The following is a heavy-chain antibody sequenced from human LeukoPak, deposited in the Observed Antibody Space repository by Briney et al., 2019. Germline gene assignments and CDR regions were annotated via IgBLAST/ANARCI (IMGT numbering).Heavy chain of an antibody. Sequence: GGSLRLSCAASGFSFDDYGMHWVRQAPGKGLEWVSGISWNSGNIGYAGSVKGRFTISRDNAKNSLYLQMNSLKPEDTALYYCAKDACSSTSCSFDYWGQGTLVTVSS. CDR3: AKDACSSTSCSFDY. J-gene: IGHJ4*02. D-gene: IGHD2-2*01. CDR2: ISWNSGNI. V-gene: IGHV3-9*01. CDR1: GFSFDDYG.